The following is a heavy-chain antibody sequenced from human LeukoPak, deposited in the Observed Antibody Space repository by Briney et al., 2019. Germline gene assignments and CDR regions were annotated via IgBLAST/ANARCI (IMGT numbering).Heavy chain of an antibody. V-gene: IGHV1-2*02. CDR1: GYTFTGYY. J-gene: IGHJ4*02. CDR2: INPNSGGT. CDR3: ARVRPGRYCSSTSCYTAYDY. D-gene: IGHD2-2*01. Sequence: ASVKVSCKASGYTFTGYYMHWVRQAPGQGLEWMGWINPNSGGTNYAQKFQGRVTVTRDTSISTAYMELSRLRSDDTAVYYCARVRPGRYCSSTSCYTAYDYWGQGTLVTVSS.